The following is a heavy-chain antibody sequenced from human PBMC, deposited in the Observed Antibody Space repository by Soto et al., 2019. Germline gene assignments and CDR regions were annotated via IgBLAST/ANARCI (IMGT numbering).Heavy chain of an antibody. D-gene: IGHD3-22*01. J-gene: IGHJ4*02. V-gene: IGHV3-23*01. CDR3: AKSPGMYYYDSSGYYHYDY. Sequence: GGSLRLSCAASGFTFSNAWMNWVRQAPGKGLEWVSAISGSGVSTYYADSVKGRFTISRDNSKNTLYLQMNSLRAEDTAVYYCAKSPGMYYYDSSGYYHYDYWGQGTLVTVSS. CDR1: GFTFSNAW. CDR2: ISGSGVST.